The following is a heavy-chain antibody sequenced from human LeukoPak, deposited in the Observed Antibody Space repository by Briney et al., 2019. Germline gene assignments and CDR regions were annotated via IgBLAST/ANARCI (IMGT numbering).Heavy chain of an antibody. V-gene: IGHV1-18*01. J-gene: IGHJ4*02. D-gene: IGHD6-19*01. Sequence: ASVTVSYKASGYDFTSVGITWLRQAPGQGLEWMGWISPYNGNTRYVQQLQGRVTMTTDTSTSTAYMELRSLRFDDTAVYYCARAGSGSGWYFDYWGQGTLVAVSS. CDR1: GYDFTSVG. CDR2: ISPYNGNT. CDR3: ARAGSGSGWYFDY.